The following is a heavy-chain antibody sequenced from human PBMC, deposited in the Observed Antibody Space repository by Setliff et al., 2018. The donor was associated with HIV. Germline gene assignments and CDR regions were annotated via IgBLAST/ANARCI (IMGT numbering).Heavy chain of an antibody. CDR1: GASIGSSHYY. V-gene: IGHV4-39*01. CDR2: IYYNGSP. J-gene: IGHJ6*03. Sequence: SETLSLTCSVSGASIGSSHYYWGRIRQPPGKGLEWVASIYYNGSPFYNPSLKSRVTITVDTSKNQFSLNLGSVTAADTAVYYCARHSGYSPGQLCYYYLDIWGRGTTVTVSS. D-gene: IGHD5-18*01. CDR3: ARHSGYSPGQLCYYYLDI.